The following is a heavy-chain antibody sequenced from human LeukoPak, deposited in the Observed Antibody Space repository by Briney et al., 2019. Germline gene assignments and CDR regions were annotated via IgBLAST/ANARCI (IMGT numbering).Heavy chain of an antibody. CDR2: INTNTGNP. V-gene: IGHV7-4-1*02. J-gene: IGHJ6*03. Sequence: ASVKVSCKASGYTFTSYAMNWVRQAPGQGLEWMGWINTNTGNPTYAQGFTGRFVSSLDTSVSTAYLQISSLKAEDTAVYYCARGGGIAVAGTHYYYYMDVWGKGTTVTVSS. CDR1: GYTFTSYA. CDR3: ARGGGIAVAGTHYYYYMDV. D-gene: IGHD6-19*01.